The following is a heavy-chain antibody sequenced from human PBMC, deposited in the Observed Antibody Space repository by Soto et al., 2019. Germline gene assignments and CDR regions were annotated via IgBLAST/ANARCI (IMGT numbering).Heavy chain of an antibody. D-gene: IGHD3-22*01. Sequence: EVQLVESGGGLVQPGGSLRLSCAASGFTFSSYWMSWVRQAPGKGLEWVANIKQDGSEKYYVDSVKGRFTISRDNAKNSLYLQMNSLRAEDTAVYYCARDSSLDDSSGYLDYWGQGTLVTVSS. J-gene: IGHJ4*02. CDR3: ARDSSLDDSSGYLDY. CDR1: GFTFSSYW. V-gene: IGHV3-7*01. CDR2: IKQDGSEK.